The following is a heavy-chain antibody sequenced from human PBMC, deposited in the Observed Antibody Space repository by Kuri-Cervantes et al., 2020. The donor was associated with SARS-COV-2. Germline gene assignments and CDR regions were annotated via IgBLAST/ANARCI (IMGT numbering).Heavy chain of an antibody. V-gene: IGHV4-59*12. J-gene: IGHJ4*02. CDR2: IYYSGST. CDR1: GGSISSYY. D-gene: IGHD1-26*01. Sequence: SETLSLTCTVSGGSISSYYRSWIRQPPGKGLEWIGYIYYSGSTNYNPSLKSRVTISVDTSKNQFSLKLSSVTAADTAVYYCAKDRPSGSYLNYFDYWGQGTLVTVSS. CDR3: AKDRPSGSYLNYFDY.